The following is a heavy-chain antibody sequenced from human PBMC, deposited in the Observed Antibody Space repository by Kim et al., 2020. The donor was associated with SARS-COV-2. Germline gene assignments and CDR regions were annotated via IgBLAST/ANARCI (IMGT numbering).Heavy chain of an antibody. J-gene: IGHJ4*02. CDR1: GGTFSSYA. CDR2: IIPIFGTA. V-gene: IGHV1-69*13. D-gene: IGHD3-22*01. CDR3: AILGPFDSSGYYPDY. Sequence: SVKVSCKASGGTFSSYAISWVRQAPGQGLEWMGGIIPIFGTANYAQKFQGRVTITADASTSTAYMALSSLRSEDTAVYYSAILGPFDSSGYYPDYLGQGTRAPVCS.